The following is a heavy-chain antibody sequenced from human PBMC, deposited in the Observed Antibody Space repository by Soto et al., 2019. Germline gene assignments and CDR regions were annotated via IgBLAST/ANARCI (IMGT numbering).Heavy chain of an antibody. J-gene: IGHJ4*02. CDR3: ARHAPSLYYYDSSGYYYDGGLDY. CDR2: IYYSGST. Sequence: SETLSLTCTVSGVSISSSSYYWGWIRQPPGKGLEWIGSIYYSGSTYYNPSLKSRVTISVDTSKNQFSLKLSSVTAADTAVYYCARHAPSLYYYDSSGYYYDGGLDYWGQGTLVTVSS. V-gene: IGHV4-39*01. D-gene: IGHD3-22*01. CDR1: GVSISSSSYY.